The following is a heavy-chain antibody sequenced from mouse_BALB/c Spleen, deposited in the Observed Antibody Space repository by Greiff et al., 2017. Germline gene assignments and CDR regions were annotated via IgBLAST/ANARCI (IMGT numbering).Heavy chain of an antibody. V-gene: IGHV5-9-4*01. J-gene: IGHJ4*01. CDR2: ISSGGSYT. CDR3: AKGRGAMDY. CDR1: GFTFSSYA. Sequence: EVKLMESGGGLVKPGGSLKLSCAASGFTFSSYAMSWVRQSPEKRLEWVAEISSGGSYTYYPDTVKGRFTISRDNAKNTLYLEMSSLRSEDTAMYYCAKGRGAMDYWGQGTSVTVSS.